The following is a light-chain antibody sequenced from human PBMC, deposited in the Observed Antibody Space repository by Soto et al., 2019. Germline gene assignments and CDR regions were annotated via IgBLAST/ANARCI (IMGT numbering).Light chain of an antibody. CDR2: MAS. CDR3: QHYNDYSRI. V-gene: IGKV1-5*03. CDR1: QSISSW. Sequence: DIQMTQSPSTLSASIGDRVTSTCRASQSISSWLAWYQQKPGKAPKLLIYMASNLQSGVPSRFSGSGSGTEFTLTISSLQPDDFATYYCQHYNDYSRIFGQGTQVEIK. J-gene: IGKJ1*01.